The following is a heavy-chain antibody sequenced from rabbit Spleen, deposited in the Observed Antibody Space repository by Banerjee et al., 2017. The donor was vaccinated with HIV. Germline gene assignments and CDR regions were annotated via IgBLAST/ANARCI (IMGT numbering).Heavy chain of an antibody. CDR3: ASAYSDVYFDL. Sequence: QSVEESGGDLVKPGASLTLTCTASGIDFSSCGMSWVRQAPGKGLEWIGCIGAGSGTTYYASWAKGRFTISKTSSTTVTLQVTSLTAADTATYFCASAYSDVYFDLWGPGTLVTVS. CDR1: GIDFSSCG. V-gene: IGHV1S40*01. D-gene: IGHD6-1*01. CDR2: IGAGSGTT. J-gene: IGHJ4*01.